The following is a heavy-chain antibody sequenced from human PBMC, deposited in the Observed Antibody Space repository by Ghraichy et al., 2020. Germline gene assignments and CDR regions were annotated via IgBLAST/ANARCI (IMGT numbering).Heavy chain of an antibody. J-gene: IGHJ6*02. CDR2: IIPIFGTA. CDR1: GGTFSSYA. CDR3: ARKKPGPGSGYYTPTYYYYYGMDV. D-gene: IGHD3-3*01. Sequence: SVKVSCKASGGTFSSYAISWVRQAPGQGLEWMGGIIPIFGTANYAQKFQGRVTITADESTSTAYMELSSLRSEDTAVYYCARKKPGPGSGYYTPTYYYYYGMDVWGQGTTVTVSS. V-gene: IGHV1-69*13.